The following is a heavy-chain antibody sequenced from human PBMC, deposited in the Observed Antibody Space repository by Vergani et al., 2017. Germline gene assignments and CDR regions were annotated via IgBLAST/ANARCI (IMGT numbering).Heavy chain of an antibody. Sequence: QLQLQESGPGLVKPSETLSLTCTVSGGSIRSSSYYWGWIRQPLGKGLEWIGSIYYSGSTYYNPSLKSRVTISVDTSKNQFSLKLSSVTAADTAVYYCARITAMIVVVIFDYWGQGTLVTVSS. CDR3: ARITAMIVVVIFDY. D-gene: IGHD3-22*01. V-gene: IGHV4-39*01. J-gene: IGHJ4*02. CDR1: GGSIRSSSYY. CDR2: IYYSGST.